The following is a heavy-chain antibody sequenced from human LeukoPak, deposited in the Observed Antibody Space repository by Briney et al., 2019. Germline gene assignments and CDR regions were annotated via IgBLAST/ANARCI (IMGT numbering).Heavy chain of an antibody. CDR1: GGSISSSSYY. CDR2: IYYSGST. CDR3: ARESPGPPLRLGELSSRVRGDDI. D-gene: IGHD3-16*02. J-gene: IGHJ3*02. Sequence: PSETLSLTCTDSGGSISSSSYYWGWIRQPPGKGLEWIGSIYYSGSTYYNPSLKSRVTISVDTSKNQFSLKLSSVTAADTAVYYCARESPGPPLRLGELSSRVRGDDIWGQGTMVTVSS. V-gene: IGHV4-39*07.